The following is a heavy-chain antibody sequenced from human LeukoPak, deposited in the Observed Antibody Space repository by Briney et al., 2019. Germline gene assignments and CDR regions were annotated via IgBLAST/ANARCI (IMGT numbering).Heavy chain of an antibody. CDR1: GGSIYSTSFY. V-gene: IGHV4-39*01. D-gene: IGHD1-26*01. CDR3: ARRSDSGSDDGEDYFDY. J-gene: IGHJ4*02. Sequence: PSETPSLTCTVSGGSIYSTSFYWGWIRQPPGKGLEWIGSMYYDGSTYYNPSLKSRVTISVDTSKNQFSLKLTSVTAADTAVYFCARRSDSGSDDGEDYFDYWGQGTLVTVSS. CDR2: MYYDGST.